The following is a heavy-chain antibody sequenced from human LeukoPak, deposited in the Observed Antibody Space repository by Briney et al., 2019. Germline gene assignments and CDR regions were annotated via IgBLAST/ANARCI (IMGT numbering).Heavy chain of an antibody. Sequence: SETLSLTCTVSGYRLSSGYHWGWIRQTPGKGLEWLGSIDYSGSIYDNPSLRSRVTISLDTSKNQVYLKVNSVTAADTAVYYCVRSEIDDYSKYWGQGTLVIVSS. V-gene: IGHV4-38-2*02. CDR1: GYRLSSGYH. CDR2: IDYSGSI. CDR3: VRSEIDDYSKY. D-gene: IGHD4-11*01. J-gene: IGHJ4*02.